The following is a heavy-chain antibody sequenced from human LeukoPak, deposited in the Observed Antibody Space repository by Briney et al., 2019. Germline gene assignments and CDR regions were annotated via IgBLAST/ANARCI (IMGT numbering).Heavy chain of an antibody. V-gene: IGHV4-59*08. D-gene: IGHD6-19*01. CDR3: ARQSSGWNYFDY. J-gene: IGHJ4*02. CDR2: IYYSGST. CDR1: GGSISSYY. Sequence: SSETLSLTCTVSGGSISSYYWSWIRQLPGKGLEWIGYIYYSGSTNYNPSLKSRVTISVDTSKNQFSLKLSSVTAADTAVYYCARQSSGWNYFDYWGQGTLVTVSS.